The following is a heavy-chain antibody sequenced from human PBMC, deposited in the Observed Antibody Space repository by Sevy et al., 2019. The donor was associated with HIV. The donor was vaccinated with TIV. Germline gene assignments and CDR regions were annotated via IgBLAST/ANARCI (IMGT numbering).Heavy chain of an antibody. CDR2: ISYDGSNK. CDR1: GFTSSSYA. V-gene: IGHV3-30-3*01. J-gene: IGHJ6*02. Sequence: GGSLRLSCAASGFTSSSYAMHWVRQAPGKGLEWVAVISYDGSNKYYADSVKGRFTISRDNSKNTLYLQMNSLRAEDTAVYYCAGGYDSSGYYSYGYYYYGMDVWGQGTTVTVSS. D-gene: IGHD3-22*01. CDR3: AGGYDSSGYYSYGYYYYGMDV.